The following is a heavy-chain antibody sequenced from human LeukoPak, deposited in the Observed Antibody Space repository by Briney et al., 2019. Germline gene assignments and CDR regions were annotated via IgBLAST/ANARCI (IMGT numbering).Heavy chain of an antibody. CDR1: GGTFSSYA. CDR3: ARSPGQQLTYDY. J-gene: IGHJ4*02. Sequence: SVKVSCKASGGTFSSYAISWVRQAPGQGLEWMGGIIPIFGTANYAQKFQGRVTITADESTSTAYMELSSLRSEDTAVYYCARSPGQQLTYDYWGQGTLVTVSS. CDR2: IIPIFGTA. V-gene: IGHV1-69*13. D-gene: IGHD6-13*01.